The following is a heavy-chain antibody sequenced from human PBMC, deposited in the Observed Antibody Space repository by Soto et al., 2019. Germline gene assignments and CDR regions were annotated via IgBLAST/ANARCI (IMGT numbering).Heavy chain of an antibody. V-gene: IGHV4-39*01. CDR3: ARHKGAATGYYYYMDV. D-gene: IGHD1-26*01. Sequence: PSETLSLTCTVSGGSISSSSYYWGWIRQPPGKGLEWIGSIYYSGSTYYNPSLKSRVTISVDTSKNQFSLKLSSVTAADTAVYYCARHKGAATGYYYYMDVWGKGTTVTVSS. J-gene: IGHJ6*03. CDR1: GGSISSSSYY. CDR2: IYYSGST.